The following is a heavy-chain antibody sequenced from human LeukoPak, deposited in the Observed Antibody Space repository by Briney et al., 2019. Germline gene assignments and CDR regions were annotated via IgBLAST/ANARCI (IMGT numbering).Heavy chain of an antibody. CDR3: ARGNGGRYFDWLNWFDP. D-gene: IGHD3-9*01. V-gene: IGHV1-8*01. CDR2: MNPSSGNT. J-gene: IGHJ5*02. CDR1: GYTFTSYD. Sequence: ASVKVSCKASGYTFTSYDINWVRQATGQGLEWMGWMNPSSGNTGYAQKFQGRVTMTRNTSISTAYMELSSLRSEDTAVYYCARGNGGRYFDWLNWFDPWGQGTLVTVSS.